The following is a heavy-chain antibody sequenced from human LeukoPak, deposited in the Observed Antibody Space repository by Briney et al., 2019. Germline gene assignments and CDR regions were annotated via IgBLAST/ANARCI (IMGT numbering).Heavy chain of an antibody. Sequence: GGSLRLSCAASGFTFRNYAVTWVRQAPGKGLEWVSGISGSGGSTYYADSVKGRFTISRDNSKNTLYLQMNSLRAEDTAVYYCAKANINNWYYFDSRGQGTLVTVSS. CDR3: AKANINNWYYFDS. CDR2: ISGSGGST. D-gene: IGHD1-1*01. CDR1: GFTFRNYA. V-gene: IGHV3-23*01. J-gene: IGHJ4*02.